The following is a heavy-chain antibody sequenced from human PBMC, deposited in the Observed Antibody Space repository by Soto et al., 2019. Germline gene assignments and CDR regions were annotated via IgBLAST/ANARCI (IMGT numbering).Heavy chain of an antibody. Sequence: SETLSLTCAVYGGSFSGYYWSWIRQPPGKGLEWIGEINHSGSTNYNPSLKSRVTISVDTSKNQLSLKLSSVTAADTAVYYCARGIMITFGGVIVIPVLDYWGQGTLVT. CDR2: INHSGST. J-gene: IGHJ4*02. D-gene: IGHD3-16*02. V-gene: IGHV4-34*01. CDR1: GGSFSGYY. CDR3: ARGIMITFGGVIVIPVLDY.